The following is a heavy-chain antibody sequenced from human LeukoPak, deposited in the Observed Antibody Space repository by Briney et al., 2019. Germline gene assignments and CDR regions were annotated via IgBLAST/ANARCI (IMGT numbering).Heavy chain of an antibody. CDR2: IYTSGST. CDR3: ARGGVGGLFYSYYMDV. V-gene: IGHV4-61*09. D-gene: IGHD3-16*01. J-gene: IGHJ6*03. Sequence: PSETLSLTCTVSGGSISSGSFHWSWIRQPAGKGLEWIGHIYTSGSTNYNPSIKSRVTISVDTSKNQFSLKLSSVTAADTAVYYCARGGVGGLFYSYYMDVWGKGTTVTVSS. CDR1: GGSISSGSFH.